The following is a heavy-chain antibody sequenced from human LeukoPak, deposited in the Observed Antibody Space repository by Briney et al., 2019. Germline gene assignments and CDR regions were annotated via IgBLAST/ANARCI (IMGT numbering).Heavy chain of an antibody. CDR1: GYTFTSYG. CDR3: ARVPSSYYDFWSGYPYYYYYYGMDV. J-gene: IGHJ6*02. D-gene: IGHD3-3*01. Sequence: ASVKVSCKASGYTFTSYGISWVRQAPGQGLEWMGWISAYNGNTSYAQKFQGRVTMTTDTSTSTAYMELSSLRSEDTAVYYCARVPSSYYDFWSGYPYYYYYYGMDVWGQGTTVTVSS. V-gene: IGHV1-18*01. CDR2: ISAYNGNT.